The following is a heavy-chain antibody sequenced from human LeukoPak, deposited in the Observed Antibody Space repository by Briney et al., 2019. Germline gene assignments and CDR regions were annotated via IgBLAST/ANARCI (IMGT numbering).Heavy chain of an antibody. V-gene: IGHV4-61*02. Sequence: SETLSLTCTVSGGSISSNNYYWSWIRQPAGKGLEWIGRFYTSGSTKYNPSLKSRVTMSEDTSKNQFSLNLSSVTAADTAVYYCARGFLGDYFGSGSYYVFDYWGQGTLVTVSS. J-gene: IGHJ4*02. D-gene: IGHD3-10*01. CDR2: FYTSGST. CDR1: GGSISSNNYY. CDR3: ARGFLGDYFGSGSYYVFDY.